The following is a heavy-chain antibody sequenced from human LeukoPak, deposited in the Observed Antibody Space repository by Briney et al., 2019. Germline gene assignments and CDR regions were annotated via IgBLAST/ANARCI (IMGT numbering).Heavy chain of an antibody. D-gene: IGHD4-11*01. CDR1: GFTFSSYD. CDR3: TSLITQPSDFSNYFDY. V-gene: IGHV3-30*03. J-gene: IGHJ4*02. CDR2: ISYDGNDK. Sequence: GGSLRLSCAASGFTFSSYDMHWVRQAPGKGLEWVAVISYDGNDKHYADSVKGRFTISRDNSKNTLYLQMNSLKTEDTAVYYCTSLITQPSDFSNYFDYWGQGTLVTVSS.